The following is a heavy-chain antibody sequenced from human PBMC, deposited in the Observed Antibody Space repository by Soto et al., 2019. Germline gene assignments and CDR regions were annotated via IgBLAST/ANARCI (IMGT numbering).Heavy chain of an antibody. J-gene: IGHJ4*02. D-gene: IGHD3-22*01. CDR1: GGAFSRYA. V-gene: IGHV1-69*01. CDR2: IVPIFGTA. Sequence: QVQLVQSGAEVKKPGSSVKVSCKASGGAFSRYALSWVRQAPGQGPEWMGGIVPIFGTANYAQKFQGRVTITADESTNTAYMQLRSLRSEDTAVYYCARGLYSDSGSYYFFFWGQGTLVTVSS. CDR3: ARGLYSDSGSYYFFF.